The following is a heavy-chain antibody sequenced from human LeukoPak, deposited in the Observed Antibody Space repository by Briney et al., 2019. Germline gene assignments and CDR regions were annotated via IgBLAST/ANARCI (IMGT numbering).Heavy chain of an antibody. Sequence: ASVKVSCKASGYTFTSHGISWVRQAPGQGLEWMGWISAYNGHTKYAQKLQGRVTMTTDTSTSTAYKELRSLRSDDTAVYYCARGVAVAGTGGSYWGQGTLVTVSS. CDR2: ISAYNGHT. CDR1: GYTFTSHG. V-gene: IGHV1-18*01. J-gene: IGHJ4*02. D-gene: IGHD6-19*01. CDR3: ARGVAVAGTGGSY.